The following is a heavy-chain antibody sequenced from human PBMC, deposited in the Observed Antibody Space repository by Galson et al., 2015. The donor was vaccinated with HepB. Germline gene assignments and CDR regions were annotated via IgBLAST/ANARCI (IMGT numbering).Heavy chain of an antibody. Sequence: SVKVSCKASGYTFTGYYMHWVRQAPGQGLEWMGRINPNSGGTNYAQKFQGRVTMTRDTSISTAYMELSRLRSDDTAVYYCARGAVAVENFDYWGQGTLVTVSS. V-gene: IGHV1-2*06. CDR3: ARGAVAVENFDY. D-gene: IGHD6-19*01. J-gene: IGHJ4*02. CDR1: GYTFTGYY. CDR2: INPNSGGT.